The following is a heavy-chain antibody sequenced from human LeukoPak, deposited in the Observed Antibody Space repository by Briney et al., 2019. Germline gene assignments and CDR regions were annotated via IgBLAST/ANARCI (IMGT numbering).Heavy chain of an antibody. J-gene: IGHJ4*02. V-gene: IGHV1-69*13. CDR3: ARSSSGRVGATDFDY. CDR1: GYTFTSYY. Sequence: ASVKVSCKASGYTFTSYYMHWVRQAPGQGLEWVGGIIPIFGTANYAQKFQGRVTITADESTSTAYMELSSLRSEDTAVYYCARSSSGRVGATDFDYWGQGTLVTVSS. CDR2: IIPIFGTA. D-gene: IGHD1-26*01.